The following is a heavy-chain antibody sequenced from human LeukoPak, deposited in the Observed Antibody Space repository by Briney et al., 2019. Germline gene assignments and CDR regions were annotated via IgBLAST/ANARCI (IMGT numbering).Heavy chain of an antibody. CDR2: ISYDGSNK. D-gene: IGHD2-2*01. J-gene: IGHJ4*02. CDR3: ARDRYCSSTSCYPRYFDY. V-gene: IGHV3-30*03. CDR1: GFTFSSYS. Sequence: GGSLRLSCAASGFTFSSYSMHWVRQAPGKGLEWVAVISYDGSNKYYADSVKGRFTISRDNSKNTLYLQMNSLRAEDTAVYYCARDRYCSSTSCYPRYFDYWGQGTLVTVSS.